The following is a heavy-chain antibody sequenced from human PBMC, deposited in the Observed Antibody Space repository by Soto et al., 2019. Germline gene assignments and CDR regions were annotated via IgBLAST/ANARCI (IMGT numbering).Heavy chain of an antibody. D-gene: IGHD6-6*01. J-gene: IGHJ6*02. CDR2: IWYDGSYK. Sequence: LRLSFAASGFSFSTYGIHWVRQAPGKGLEWVAVIWYDGSYKYYADSVKGRFTISRDNSKTFLQMNSLRDEDTAVYYCARDLYSNSIYYYGMDVWGQGTTVTVSS. V-gene: IGHV3-33*01. CDR1: GFSFSTYG. CDR3: ARDLYSNSIYYYGMDV.